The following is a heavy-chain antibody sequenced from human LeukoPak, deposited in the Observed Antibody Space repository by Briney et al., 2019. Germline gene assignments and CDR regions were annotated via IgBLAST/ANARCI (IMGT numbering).Heavy chain of an antibody. Sequence: GGSLRLSCAASGFTFSSYEMNWVRQAPGKGLEWVSYISCSGSTIYYADSVKGRFTISRDNAKNSLYLQMNSLRAEDTAVYYCAGVEMATGPFDYWGQGTLVTVSS. CDR1: GFTFSSYE. V-gene: IGHV3-48*03. CDR3: AGVEMATGPFDY. D-gene: IGHD5-24*01. J-gene: IGHJ4*02. CDR2: ISCSGSTI.